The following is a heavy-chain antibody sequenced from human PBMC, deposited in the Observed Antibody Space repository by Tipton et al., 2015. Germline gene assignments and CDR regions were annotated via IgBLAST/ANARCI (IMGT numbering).Heavy chain of an antibody. J-gene: IGHJ4*02. D-gene: IGHD3-9*01. Sequence: TLSLTCAVSAYSISSDYYWGWIRQPPGKGLEWIGTISHSGSTYYPPSLKSRVTISADTSKNQFSLRLSSVTAADTAVYYCACHDYDLLTRDYQTVDYWGQGTVVTVSS. CDR2: ISHSGST. CDR3: ACHDYDLLTRDYQTVDY. V-gene: IGHV4-38-2*01. CDR1: AYSISSDYY.